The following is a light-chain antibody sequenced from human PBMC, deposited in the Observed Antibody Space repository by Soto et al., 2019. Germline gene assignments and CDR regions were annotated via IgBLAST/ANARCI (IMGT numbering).Light chain of an antibody. CDR2: GAS. V-gene: IGKV1-39*01. CDR1: LSINTY. CDR3: QQTFTTPHT. Sequence: DIQMTQSPLSLSASVGDRVAITCRSSLSINTYLTWIQQKPGKAPKVLIYGASSLQNGVPSRFSGSGYGTIFTLTISSLQPEDSATYYCQQTFTTPHTVGRGTHLEIK. J-gene: IGKJ2*01.